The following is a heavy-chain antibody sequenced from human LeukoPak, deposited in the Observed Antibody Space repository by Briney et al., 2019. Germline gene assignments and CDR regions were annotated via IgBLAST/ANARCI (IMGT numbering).Heavy chain of an antibody. D-gene: IGHD5-24*01. J-gene: IGHJ2*01. CDR3: ARTLGGNNVDRATGFDL. CDR2: ISHSGST. V-gene: IGHV4-34*01. Sequence: SETLSLTCAVYGGSFRDYHWNWIRQPPGKGLEWIGEISHSGSTNYNPSLKSRVTISVDTSKNQFSLKLSSVTAADTAVYYCARTLGGNNVDRATGFDLWGRGTLVTVSS. CDR1: GGSFRDYH.